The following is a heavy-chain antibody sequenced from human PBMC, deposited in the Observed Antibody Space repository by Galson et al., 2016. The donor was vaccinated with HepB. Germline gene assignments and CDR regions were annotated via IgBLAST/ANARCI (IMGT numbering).Heavy chain of an antibody. V-gene: IGHV6-1*01. J-gene: IGHJ2*01. Sequence: CAISGDSVSSDSAAWNWIRQSPSRGLEWLGRTFYRSKWYTEYAVSVRSRLTISPDTSKNQFSLQLNSVTPEDTAVYYCARGLPGPRGRTSSSYHRYNIRPSHSNKLPCPRLSGCSFEDAACSWNCLW. D-gene: IGHD5-24*01. CDR1: GDSVSSDSAA. CDR3: ARGLPGPRGRTSSSYHRYNIRPSHSNKLPCPRLSGCSFEDAACSWNCL. CDR2: TFYRSKWYT.